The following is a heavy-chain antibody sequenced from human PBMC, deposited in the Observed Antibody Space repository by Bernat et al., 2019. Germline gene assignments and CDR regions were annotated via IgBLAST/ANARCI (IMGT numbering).Heavy chain of an antibody. CDR3: ARPMVQGRTGAFDI. CDR1: GGTFSSYA. J-gene: IGHJ3*02. D-gene: IGHD3-10*01. CDR2: IIPIFCTA. V-gene: IGHV1-69*01. Sequence: QVQLVQSGAEVKKPGSSVKVSCKASGGTFSSYAISWVRQAPGQGLEWMGGIIPIFCTANYEKKFQGRVTITADESTSTAYMELSSLRSEDTAVYYCARPMVQGRTGAFDIWGQGTMVTVSS.